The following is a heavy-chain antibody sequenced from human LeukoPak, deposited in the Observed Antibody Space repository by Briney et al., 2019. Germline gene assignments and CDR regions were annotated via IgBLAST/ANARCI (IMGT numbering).Heavy chain of an antibody. CDR2: IYYSGST. CDR3: ARGYCSSTSCPTHYYYMDV. J-gene: IGHJ6*03. V-gene: IGHV4-39*01. CDR1: GGSIRSSSYY. Sequence: SETLSLTCTVSGGSIRSSSYYWGWTRQPPGKGLEWIGSIYYSGSTYYNPSLKSRVTISIDTSKNQFSLKLSSVSAADTAVYYCARGYCSSTSCPTHYYYMDVWGKGTTVTVSS. D-gene: IGHD2-2*01.